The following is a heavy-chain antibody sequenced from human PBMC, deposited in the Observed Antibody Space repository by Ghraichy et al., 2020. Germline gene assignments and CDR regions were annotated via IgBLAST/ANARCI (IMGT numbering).Heavy chain of an antibody. V-gene: IGHV3-7*01. J-gene: IGHJ4*02. CDR2: IREDGSEK. Sequence: GGSLRLSCAASGFSFSDYWMTWVRQAPGKGLEWVANIREDGSEKHYVDSVKGRFTISRNNAKKSLYLQMNSLTVEDTALYYCARMSRYFDWFSTLNYWGQGTLVTVSS. CDR3: ARMSRYFDWFSTLNY. D-gene: IGHD3-9*01. CDR1: GFSFSDYW.